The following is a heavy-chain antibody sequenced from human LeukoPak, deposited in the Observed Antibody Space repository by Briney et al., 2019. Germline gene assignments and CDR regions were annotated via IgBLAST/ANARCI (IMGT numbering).Heavy chain of an antibody. J-gene: IGHJ6*03. Sequence: SETLSLTCTVSGGSISSYYWSWIRQPAGKGLEWIGRIYTSGSTNYNPSLKSRVTMSVDTSKNQFSLKLSSVTAADTAVYYCARSGTKGLDYYMDVWGKGTTVTVSS. CDR1: GGSISSYY. CDR2: IYTSGST. CDR3: ARSGTKGLDYYMDV. D-gene: IGHD6-25*01. V-gene: IGHV4-4*07.